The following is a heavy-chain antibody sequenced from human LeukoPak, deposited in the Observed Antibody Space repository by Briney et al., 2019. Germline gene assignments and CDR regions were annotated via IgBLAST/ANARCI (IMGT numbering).Heavy chain of an antibody. CDR3: ARLYQWSDY. J-gene: IGHJ4*02. Sequence: GESLKISCKASGYSFTRYWISWVRQMPGKGLQWMGRIDPSDSYTNYSPSFQGHVTISADKPISTAYLQWSSLKASDTAMYYCARLYQWSDYWGQGTLVTVSS. D-gene: IGHD6-19*01. CDR2: IDPSDSYT. CDR1: GYSFTRYW. V-gene: IGHV5-10-1*01.